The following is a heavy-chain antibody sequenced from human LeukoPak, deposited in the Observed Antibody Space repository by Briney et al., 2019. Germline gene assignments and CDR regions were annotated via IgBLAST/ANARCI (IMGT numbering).Heavy chain of an antibody. CDR1: GGPISSYY. D-gene: IGHD5-12*01. CDR2: IYYSGGT. V-gene: IGHV4-59*01. CDR3: AAGYSGYGFDY. J-gene: IGHJ4*02. Sequence: PSETLSLTCTVSGGPISSYYWSWIRQPPGKGLEWIGYIYYSGGTNYNPSLKSRVTISVDTSKNQFSLTLSSVTAADTAVYYCAAGYSGYGFDYWGQGTLVTVSS.